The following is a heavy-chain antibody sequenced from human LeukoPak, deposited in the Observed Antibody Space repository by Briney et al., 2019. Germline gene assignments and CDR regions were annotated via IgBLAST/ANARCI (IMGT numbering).Heavy chain of an antibody. Sequence: GRSLRLSCAASGFTFDDYAMHWVRQAPGKGLEWVSGISWNSGSIGYADSVKGRFTISRDNAKNSLYLQMNSLRAEDMALYYCAKSAIYCSGGSCLDYWGREPWSPSPQ. CDR2: ISWNSGSI. CDR1: GFTFDDYA. J-gene: IGHJ4*02. V-gene: IGHV3-9*03. D-gene: IGHD2-15*01. CDR3: AKSAIYCSGGSCLDY.